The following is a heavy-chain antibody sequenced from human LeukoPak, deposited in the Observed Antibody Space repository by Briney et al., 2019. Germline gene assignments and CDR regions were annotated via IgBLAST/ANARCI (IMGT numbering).Heavy chain of an antibody. V-gene: IGHV1-2*02. CDR1: GYSLTGHY. J-gene: IGHJ5*02. CDR2: INPNGADT. D-gene: IGHD6-6*01. Sequence: ASVKVSCKASGYSLTGHYIHWVRQAPGQGLEWMGCINPNGADTHYAQKFQGRVTVTMDTSISTAYMELSRLTSDDTAVYYCARASRGSSSHWFDPWGQGTLVTVSS. CDR3: ARASRGSSSHWFDP.